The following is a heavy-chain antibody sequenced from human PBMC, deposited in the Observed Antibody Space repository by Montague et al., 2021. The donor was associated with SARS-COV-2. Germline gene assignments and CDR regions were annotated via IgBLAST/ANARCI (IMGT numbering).Heavy chain of an antibody. J-gene: IGHJ4*02. Sequence: SETLSLTCAVSGGSISSSNWWSWVRQPPGKGLEWIEEIYHSGSTKYKPSLKSRVTISVDKSKNQFSLKLSSVTAADTAVYYCASRGAGWFGSNPERFDYWGQGTLVTVSS. V-gene: IGHV4-4*02. CDR2: IYHSGST. CDR3: ASRGAGWFGSNPERFDY. CDR1: GGSISSSNW. D-gene: IGHD3-10*01.